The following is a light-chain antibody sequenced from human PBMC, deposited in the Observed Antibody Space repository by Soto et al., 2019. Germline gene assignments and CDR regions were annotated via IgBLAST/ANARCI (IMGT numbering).Light chain of an antibody. Sequence: ALTQSPGTLSSSPVERATLSCMASQSVSSNYLAWYQQKPVQAPRLLIYGASSRATGIPDRFSGSGSGTDFTLTISGLEPEDFAVYYCQQRHNWPLTFGGGTKVDIK. CDR3: QQRHNWPLT. J-gene: IGKJ4*01. CDR2: GAS. CDR1: QSVSSNY. V-gene: IGKV3D-20*02.